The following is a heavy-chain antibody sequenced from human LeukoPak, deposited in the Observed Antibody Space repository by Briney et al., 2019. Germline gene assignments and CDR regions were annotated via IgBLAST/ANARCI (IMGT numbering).Heavy chain of an antibody. D-gene: IGHD3-10*01. V-gene: IGHV3-21*01. Sequence: KPGGSLRLSCAASGFTFSSYSMNWVRQAPGKGLEWVSSISSSSSYIYYADSVKGRFTISRDNAKNSLYLQMNSLRAEDTAVYYCARIRKTLDRGYMDVWGKGTTVTVSS. J-gene: IGHJ6*03. CDR2: ISSSSSYI. CDR3: ARIRKTLDRGYMDV. CDR1: GFTFSSYS.